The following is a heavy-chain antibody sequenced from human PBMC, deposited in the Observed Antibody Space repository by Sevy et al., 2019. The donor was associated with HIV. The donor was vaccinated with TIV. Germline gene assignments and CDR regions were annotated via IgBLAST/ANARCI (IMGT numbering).Heavy chain of an antibody. D-gene: IGHD6-13*01. Sequence: GGSLRLSCVASGFTFSDHYMEWVRQAPGKVLEWVGRTRNKADGYTREYAASVKGRFTISRDDSKNSLYVQMNSLKTEDTAVYYCATHAGIAAAGRVFDYWGQGTLVTVSS. CDR2: TRNKADGYTR. V-gene: IGHV3-72*01. CDR1: GFTFSDHY. CDR3: ATHAGIAAAGRVFDY. J-gene: IGHJ4*02.